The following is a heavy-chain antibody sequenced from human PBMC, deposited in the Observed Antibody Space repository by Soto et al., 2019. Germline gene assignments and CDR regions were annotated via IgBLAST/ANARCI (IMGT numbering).Heavy chain of an antibody. CDR1: GFTFSSYG. D-gene: IGHD4-4*01. J-gene: IGHJ6*03. V-gene: IGHV3-33*01. CDR2: IWYDGSNK. CDR3: ARDHSDYEGTTFYYMDV. Sequence: ESGGGVVQPGRSLRLSCAASGFTFSSYGMHWVRQAPGKGLEWVAVIWYDGSNKYYADSVKGRFTISRDNSKNTLYLQMNSLRAEDTAVYYCARDHSDYEGTTFYYMDVWGKGTTVTVSS.